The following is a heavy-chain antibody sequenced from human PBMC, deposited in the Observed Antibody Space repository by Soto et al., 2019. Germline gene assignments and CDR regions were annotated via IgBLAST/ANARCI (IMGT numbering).Heavy chain of an antibody. CDR1: VYTFTRYG. Sequence: ASVKVSCQTSVYTFTRYGVSWVRQAPGQGLEWMGWISAYNGNTNYAQKLQGRVTMTTDTSTSTAYMELRSLRSDDTAVYYWARGGIAVAGNAFDIWGQGTMVTV. D-gene: IGHD6-19*01. CDR3: ARGGIAVAGNAFDI. J-gene: IGHJ3*02. CDR2: ISAYNGNT. V-gene: IGHV1-18*01.